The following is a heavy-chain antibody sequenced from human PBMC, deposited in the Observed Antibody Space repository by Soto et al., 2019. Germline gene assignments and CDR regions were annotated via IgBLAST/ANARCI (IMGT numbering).Heavy chain of an antibody. J-gene: IGHJ5*02. CDR2: INHSGST. CDR1: GGSFSGYY. V-gene: IGHV4-34*01. Sequence: QVQLQQWGAGLLKPSETLPLTCAVYGGSFSGYYWSWIRQPPGKGLEWIGEINHSGSTNYNPSLKSRVTISVDTSKNQFSLKLSSVTAADTAVYYCARGRGFDPWGQGTLVTVSS. CDR3: ARGRGFDP.